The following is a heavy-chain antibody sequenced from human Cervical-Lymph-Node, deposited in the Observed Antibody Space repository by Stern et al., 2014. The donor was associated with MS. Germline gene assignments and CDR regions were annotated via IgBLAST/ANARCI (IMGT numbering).Heavy chain of an antibody. Sequence: QVQLQESGPGLVKPSQTLSLTCTVSGGSISRGSYYWSWIRQPAGKRLEWIGRMFSSGNTFYNPSLQSRVNISVDTSQNHISLQLSSVTAADTAVYYCARGYRFFDDWGQGTLVTVSS. J-gene: IGHJ4*02. CDR1: GGSISRGSYY. CDR3: ARGYRFFDD. CDR2: MFSSGNT. V-gene: IGHV4-61*02. D-gene: IGHD3-16*02.